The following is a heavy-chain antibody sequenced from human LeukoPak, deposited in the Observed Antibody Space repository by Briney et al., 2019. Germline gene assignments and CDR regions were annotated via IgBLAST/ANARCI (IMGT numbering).Heavy chain of an antibody. V-gene: IGHV4-39*02. CDR1: GGSISSTNNY. D-gene: IGHD4-17*01. CDR2: VYYSGNT. J-gene: IGHJ6*02. CDR3: ARDGYGDSPYYYYGMDV. Sequence: SETLSLTCTVSGGSISSTNNYWGWIRQPPGKGLEWIGSVYYSGNTYYNPSLKSRVTMSVDTSKNQFSLKLSSVTAADTAVYYCARDGYGDSPYYYYGMDVWGQGTTVTVSS.